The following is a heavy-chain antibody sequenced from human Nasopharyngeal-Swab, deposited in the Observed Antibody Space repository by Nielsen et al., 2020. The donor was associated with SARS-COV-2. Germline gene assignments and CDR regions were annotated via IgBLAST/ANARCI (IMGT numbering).Heavy chain of an antibody. D-gene: IGHD6-19*01. V-gene: IGHV3-23*01. CDR1: GFTFSSYA. CDR3: ARSGQWLVQDY. Sequence: GESLKISCAASGFTFSSYAMSWVRQAPGKGLEWVSAISGSGGSTYYADSVKGRFTISRDNSKNTPYLQMNSLRAEDTAVYYCARSGQWLVQDYWGQGTLVTVSS. J-gene: IGHJ4*02. CDR2: ISGSGGST.